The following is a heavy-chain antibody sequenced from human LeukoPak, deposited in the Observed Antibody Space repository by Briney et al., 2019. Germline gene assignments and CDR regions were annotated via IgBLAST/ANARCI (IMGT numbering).Heavy chain of an antibody. CDR2: IKQDGSEK. CDR1: GFTFSDYY. Sequence: GGSLRLSCAASGFTFSDYYMSWIRQAPGKGLEWVANIKQDGSEKYYVDSVKGRFTISRDNAKNSLYLQMNSLRAEDTAVYYCARDEGNYYDSSGSLYFQHWGQGTLVTVSS. V-gene: IGHV3-7*01. J-gene: IGHJ1*01. D-gene: IGHD3-22*01. CDR3: ARDEGNYYDSSGSLYFQH.